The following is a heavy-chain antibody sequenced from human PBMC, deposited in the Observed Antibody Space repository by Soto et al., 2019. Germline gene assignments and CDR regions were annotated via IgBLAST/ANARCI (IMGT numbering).Heavy chain of an antibody. J-gene: IGHJ4*02. V-gene: IGHV1-2*02. CDR3: ARKVRDYNFDY. D-gene: IGHD4-17*01. Sequence: ASVKVSCKASGYTFTGYYMHWVRQAPGQGLEWMGWINPDSGGTKYAQKFQGRVTMTRDTSISTAYMELSRLRSDDTAFYYCARKVRDYNFDYWGQGALVTVS. CDR2: INPDSGGT. CDR1: GYTFTGYY.